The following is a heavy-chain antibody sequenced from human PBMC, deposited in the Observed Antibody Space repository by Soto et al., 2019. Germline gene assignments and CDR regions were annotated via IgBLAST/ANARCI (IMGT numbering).Heavy chain of an antibody. CDR1: GYSFTSYW. Sequence: GESLKSSCKGSGYSFTSYWIGWVRQMPGKGLEWMGIIYPGDSDTRYSPSFQGQVTISADKSISTAYLQWSSLKASDTAMYYCARTPAPKSLRYFDWSTLHGMDVWGQGTTVTVSS. CDR3: ARTPAPKSLRYFDWSTLHGMDV. J-gene: IGHJ6*02. D-gene: IGHD3-9*01. V-gene: IGHV5-51*01. CDR2: IYPGDSDT.